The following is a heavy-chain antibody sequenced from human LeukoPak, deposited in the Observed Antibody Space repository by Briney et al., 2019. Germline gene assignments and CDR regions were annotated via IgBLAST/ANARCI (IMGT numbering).Heavy chain of an antibody. Sequence: PGGSLRLSCAASGFTFNSFGMHWVRQAPGKGLEWVAVISYDGSNKYFADSVKGRFTISRDNSKNTLYLQMNSLRAEDTAIYYCARDQVGGFFDYWGQGTLVTVSS. CDR2: ISYDGSNK. CDR1: GFTFNSFG. J-gene: IGHJ4*02. CDR3: ARDQVGGFFDY. V-gene: IGHV3-30*03. D-gene: IGHD3-16*01.